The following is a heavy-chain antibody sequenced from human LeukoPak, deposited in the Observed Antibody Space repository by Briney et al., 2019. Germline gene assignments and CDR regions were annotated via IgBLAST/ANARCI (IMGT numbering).Heavy chain of an antibody. V-gene: IGHV1-2*02. CDR1: GYTFTGYF. D-gene: IGHD1-26*01. J-gene: IGHJ6*03. Sequence: VASVKVSCKASGYTFTGYFMHWVRQAPGQGLVWMGWINPDSGGTAYAQKFQGRVTMTRDPSISTAYMELSRLRSDDTAVYYCARDGSSRLRSYYYYMDVWGKGTTVTVSS. CDR2: INPDSGGT. CDR3: ARDGSSRLRSYYYYMDV.